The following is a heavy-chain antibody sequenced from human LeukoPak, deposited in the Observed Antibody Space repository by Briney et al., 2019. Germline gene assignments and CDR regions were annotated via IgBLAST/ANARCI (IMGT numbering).Heavy chain of an antibody. CDR2: IRSKANSYAT. CDR3: ASWPTKDARHAVDI. CDR1: GFTFSGSA. V-gene: IGHV3-73*01. J-gene: IGHJ3*02. D-gene: IGHD6-25*01. Sequence: GGSLRLSCAASGFTFSGSAMHWVRQASGKGLEWVGRIRSKANSYATAYAASVKGRFTISRDDSKNTAYLQMNSLRAEETAVYYCASWPTKDARHAVDIWGQGTMVTVSS.